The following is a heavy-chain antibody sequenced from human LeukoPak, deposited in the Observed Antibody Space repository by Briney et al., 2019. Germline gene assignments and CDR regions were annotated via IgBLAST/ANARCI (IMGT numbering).Heavy chain of an antibody. CDR2: INNDGSTI. Sequence: PGGSLRLSCAASGFTFSTYWLHWLRQAPGEGLVWVSRINNDGSTINYADSVKGRFTISRDNAKNTLYLQMNSLRDEDTAVYYCARAGSYRFDYWGQGTLVTVSS. V-gene: IGHV3-74*01. J-gene: IGHJ4*02. D-gene: IGHD1-26*01. CDR3: ARAGSYRFDY. CDR1: GFTFSTYW.